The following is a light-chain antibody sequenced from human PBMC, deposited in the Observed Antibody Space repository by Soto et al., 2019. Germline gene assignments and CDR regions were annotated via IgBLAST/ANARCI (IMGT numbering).Light chain of an antibody. Sequence: QSVLTQPPSESGSPGQSVTISCTGTSSDVGGYNYVSWYQQHPGKAPKLMIYDVSKRPSGVPDRFSGSKSGNTASLTVSGLQAEDEADYYCSSYAGSNNHVVFGGGTKLTVL. V-gene: IGLV2-8*01. CDR1: SSDVGGYNY. CDR2: DVS. J-gene: IGLJ2*01. CDR3: SSYAGSNNHVV.